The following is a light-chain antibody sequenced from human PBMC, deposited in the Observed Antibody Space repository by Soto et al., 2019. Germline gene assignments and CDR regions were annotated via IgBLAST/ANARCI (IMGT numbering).Light chain of an antibody. J-gene: IGKJ1*01. Sequence: DIQMTQSPSTLSASVGDRVTITCRASQSISSWLAWYQQKPGKAPKGLIYKASTLESGAPSRFSGSGSGTEFTLTISSLQPDDFATYYCQQYYSYPWTVGQGTKVDSK. CDR3: QQYYSYPWT. CDR1: QSISSW. V-gene: IGKV1-5*03. CDR2: KAS.